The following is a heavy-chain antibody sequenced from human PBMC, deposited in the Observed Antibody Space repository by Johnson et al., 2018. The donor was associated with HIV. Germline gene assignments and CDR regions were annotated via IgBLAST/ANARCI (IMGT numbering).Heavy chain of an antibody. CDR1: GFTFSSYA. Sequence: QVQLVESGGGVVQPGRSLRLSCAASGFTFSSYAMHWVRQAPGKGLEWVAVISYDGSNKYYADSVKGRFTISRDNSKKTLYLQVNSLRDEDTAVYYCARGRITMIGVDLRGVGFDIWGQGTMVTVSS. CDR2: ISYDGSNK. D-gene: IGHD3-22*01. J-gene: IGHJ3*02. CDR3: ARGRITMIGVDLRGVGFDI. V-gene: IGHV3-30*04.